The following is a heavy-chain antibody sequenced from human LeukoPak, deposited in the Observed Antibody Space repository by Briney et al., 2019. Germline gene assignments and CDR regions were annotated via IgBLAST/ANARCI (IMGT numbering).Heavy chain of an antibody. D-gene: IGHD3-22*01. CDR1: GYTFTSYG. CDR2: ISAYNGNT. V-gene: IGHV1-18*01. Sequence: ASVKVSCKTSGYTFTSYGFNWVRQAPGQGLEWMGWISAYNGNTNYAQNLQGRVTMTTDTSTSTAYMELRSLRSDDTAVYYCARDPTVVTLDYWGQGTLVTVSS. J-gene: IGHJ4*02. CDR3: ARDPTVVTLDY.